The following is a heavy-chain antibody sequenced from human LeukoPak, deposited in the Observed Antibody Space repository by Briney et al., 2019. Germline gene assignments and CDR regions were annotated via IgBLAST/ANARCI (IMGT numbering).Heavy chain of an antibody. CDR2: ISGSGGST. CDR1: GFTFSSYA. J-gene: IGHJ6*03. V-gene: IGHV3-23*01. CDR3: ARDLDIVVVPAAHYMDV. D-gene: IGHD2-2*03. Sequence: GGSLRLSCAASGFTFSSYAMSWVRQAPGKGLEWVSAISGSGGSTYYADSVKGRFTISRDNAKNSLYLQMNSLRAEDTAVYYCARDLDIVVVPAAHYMDVWGKGTTVTVSS.